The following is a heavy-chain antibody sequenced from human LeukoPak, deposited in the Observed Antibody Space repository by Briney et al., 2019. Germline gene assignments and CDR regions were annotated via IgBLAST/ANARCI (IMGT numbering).Heavy chain of an antibody. D-gene: IGHD2-2*01. Sequence: GSLRLSCAVSGFTFSSYWMSWVRQAPGKGLEWVANIKQDGSEKYYVDSVKGRFTISRDNAKNSLYLQMNSLRAEDTAVYYCARGVVPAAPFDYWGQGTLVTVSS. J-gene: IGHJ4*02. CDR1: GFTFSSYW. CDR3: ARGVVPAAPFDY. CDR2: IKQDGSEK. V-gene: IGHV3-7*04.